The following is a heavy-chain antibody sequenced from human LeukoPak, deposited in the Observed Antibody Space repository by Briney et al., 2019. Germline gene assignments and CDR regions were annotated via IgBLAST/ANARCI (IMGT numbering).Heavy chain of an antibody. CDR2: ISAYDGDT. J-gene: IGHJ4*02. CDR1: GYTFTSYG. Sequence: ASVKVSCKASGYTFTSYGISWVRQAPGQGLEWMGWISAYDGDTNYAQKLQGRVTVTTDTSTSTAYMELRSLRSDDTAVYYCARSQVAYGSGSYYLRPTFAYWRQGTLVTVSS. CDR3: ARSQVAYGSGSYYLRPTFAY. D-gene: IGHD3-10*01. V-gene: IGHV1-18*01.